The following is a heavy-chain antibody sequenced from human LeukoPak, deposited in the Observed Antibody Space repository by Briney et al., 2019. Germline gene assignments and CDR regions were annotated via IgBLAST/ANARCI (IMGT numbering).Heavy chain of an antibody. Sequence: PSETLSLTCTVSGGSISSGNYYWSWIRQPAGKGLEWIGRIYTSGSTNYNPSLKSRVTISVDTSKNQFSLKLTSVTAADTAVYYCAAAAAGNYYFDYWGQGTLVTVSS. CDR1: GGSISSGNYY. CDR3: AAAAAGNYYFDY. V-gene: IGHV4-61*02. J-gene: IGHJ4*02. D-gene: IGHD6-13*01. CDR2: IYTSGST.